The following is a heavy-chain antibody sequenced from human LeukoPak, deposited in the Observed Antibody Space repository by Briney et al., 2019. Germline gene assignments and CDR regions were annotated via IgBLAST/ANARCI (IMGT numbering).Heavy chain of an antibody. V-gene: IGHV4-59*01. CDR3: ARETSQKGAHYMDV. CDR2: IYYSGYT. D-gene: IGHD3-16*01. Sequence: SETLSLTCSVSDDSISIYCWSWIRQPPGKGLKWIGNIYYSGYTTYSPSLRSRVTISVDTSKNQFSLKLSSVTAADTAVYYCARETSQKGAHYMDVWGKGTTITISS. CDR1: DDSISIYC. J-gene: IGHJ6*03.